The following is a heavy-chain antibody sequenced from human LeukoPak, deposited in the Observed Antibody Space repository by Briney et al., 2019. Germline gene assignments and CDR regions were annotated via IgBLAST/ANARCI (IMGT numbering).Heavy chain of an antibody. V-gene: IGHV7-4-1*02. Sequence: ASVKVSCQASGYTFTSYAMNWVRQAPGQGLEWMGWINTNTGNPTYAQGFTGRFVFSLDTSVSTAYLQISSLKAEDTAVYYCARVKNDFWSGYFSPDYWGQGTLVTVSS. J-gene: IGHJ4*02. D-gene: IGHD3-3*01. CDR1: GYTFTSYA. CDR2: INTNTGNP. CDR3: ARVKNDFWSGYFSPDY.